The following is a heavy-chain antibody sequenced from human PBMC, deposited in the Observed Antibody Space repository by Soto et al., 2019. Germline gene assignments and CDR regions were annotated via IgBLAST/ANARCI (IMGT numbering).Heavy chain of an antibody. CDR2: ISYDGSDK. D-gene: IGHD3-22*01. V-gene: IGHV3-30*09. J-gene: IGHJ6*02. Sequence: VQLVESGGGEVQPGRSLRLSCAASGFKYTDFALHWVRQAPGKGLEWVAIISYDGSDKYYADSVKGRFVISRDNPKNTLYLEMNSLRPEGTAVYFCARRAWDSYYAIDVWGQGTTVTVFS. CDR1: GFKYTDFA. CDR3: ARRAWDSYYAIDV.